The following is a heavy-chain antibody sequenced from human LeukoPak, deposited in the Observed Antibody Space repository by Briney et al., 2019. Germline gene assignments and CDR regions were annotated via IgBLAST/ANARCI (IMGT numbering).Heavy chain of an antibody. D-gene: IGHD3-22*01. CDR2: IIPIFGTA. Sequence: SVKVSFKASGGTFSSYAISWVRQAPGQGLEWMGGIIPIFGTANYAQKFQGRVTITTDESTSTAYMELSSLRSEDTAVYYCARSGNYYDSSGYQSRAFDIWGQGTMVTVSS. V-gene: IGHV1-69*05. CDR3: ARSGNYYDSSGYQSRAFDI. J-gene: IGHJ3*02. CDR1: GGTFSSYA.